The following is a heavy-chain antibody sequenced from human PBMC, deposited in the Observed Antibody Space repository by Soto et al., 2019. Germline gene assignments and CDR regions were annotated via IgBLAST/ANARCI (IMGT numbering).Heavy chain of an antibody. Sequence: PSETLSLTCTVSGGSISSSSYYWGWIRQPPGKGLEWIGSIYYSGSTYYNPSLKSRVTISVDTSKNQFSLKLSSVTAADTAVYYCARGPHLGYDFWSGYSDFDYWGQGTLVTAPQ. CDR3: ARGPHLGYDFWSGYSDFDY. J-gene: IGHJ4*02. CDR1: GGSISSSSYY. V-gene: IGHV4-39*01. CDR2: IYYSGST. D-gene: IGHD3-3*01.